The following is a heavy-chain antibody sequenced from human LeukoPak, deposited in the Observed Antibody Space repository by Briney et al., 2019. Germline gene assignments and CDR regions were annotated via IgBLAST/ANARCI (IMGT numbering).Heavy chain of an antibody. CDR2: INSDGSRT. CDR1: GFTFSSYW. V-gene: IGHV3-74*01. Sequence: GRSLRLSCAASGFTFSSYWMHWVRQAPGKGLVWVSRINSDGSRTTYADSVKGRFTISRDNAKNTLHLQMNSLRAEDTAVYYCARDVQAGPGYWGQGTLVTVSS. J-gene: IGHJ4*02. D-gene: IGHD6-19*01. CDR3: ARDVQAGPGY.